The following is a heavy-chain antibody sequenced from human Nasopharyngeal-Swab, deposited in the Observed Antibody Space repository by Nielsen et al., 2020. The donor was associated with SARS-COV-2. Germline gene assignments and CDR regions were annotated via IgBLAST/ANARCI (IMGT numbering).Heavy chain of an antibody. D-gene: IGHD2-2*01. CDR1: GFTFSSYW. J-gene: IGHJ6*04. CDR3: AKSIVVVPAAIGAGVPDV. Sequence: GESLKISCAASGFTFSSYWMHWVRQAPGKGLVWVSRINSDGSSTSYADSVKGRFTISRDNSKNTLYLQMNSLRAEDTAVYYCAKSIVVVPAAIGAGVPDVWGKGTTVTVSS. V-gene: IGHV3-74*01. CDR2: INSDGSST.